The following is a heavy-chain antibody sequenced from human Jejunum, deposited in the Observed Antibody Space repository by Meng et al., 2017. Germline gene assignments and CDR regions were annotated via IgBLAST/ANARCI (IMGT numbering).Heavy chain of an antibody. V-gene: IGHV3-23*01. J-gene: IGHJ4*02. D-gene: IGHD1-1*01. CDR3: ARGTITPPGTGWGCFCDY. Sequence: GGSLRLSCAASGFTFNNHAMSWVRQAPGKGLEWVPHISASGDTSHYTDSVKGRFSISRDSSRNTLYLQMNSLRAEDTAVYYCARGTITPPGTGWGCFCDYWGLGTLVTVSS. CDR2: ISASGDTS. CDR1: GFTFNNHA.